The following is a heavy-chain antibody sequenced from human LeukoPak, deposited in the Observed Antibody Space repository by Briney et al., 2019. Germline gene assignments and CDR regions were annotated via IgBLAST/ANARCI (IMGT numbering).Heavy chain of an antibody. CDR3: ARQGSGRAFDI. V-gene: IGHV4-59*08. CDR1: GGSFNGYY. CDR2: MFYNVST. J-gene: IGHJ3*02. Sequence: SETLSLTCAVYGGSFNGYYWNWIRQSPGKGVEWIAYMFYNVSTNYSPSLKSRVTISVDTSKNQFSLKLISVTAADTAVYFCARQGSGRAFDIWGQGTIVTVSS.